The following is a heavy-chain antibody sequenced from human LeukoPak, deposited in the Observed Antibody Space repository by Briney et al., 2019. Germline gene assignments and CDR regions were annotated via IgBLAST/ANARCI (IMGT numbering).Heavy chain of an antibody. V-gene: IGHV1-24*01. CDR1: GYTLTELS. D-gene: IGHD2-15*01. J-gene: IGHJ2*01. Sequence: ASVKVSCKVSGYTLTELSMHWVRQAPGKGLEWMGGFDPEDGETIYAQKFQGRVTMTEDTSTDTAYMELSSLRSEDTAVYYCATRNYCSGGSCPYWYFDLWGRGTLVTVSS. CDR3: ATRNYCSGGSCPYWYFDL. CDR2: FDPEDGET.